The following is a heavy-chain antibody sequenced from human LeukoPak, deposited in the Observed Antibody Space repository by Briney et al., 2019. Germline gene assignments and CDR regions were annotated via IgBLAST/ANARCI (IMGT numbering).Heavy chain of an antibody. CDR2: ISGSGGST. Sequence: GGSLRLSCAASGSTFSSYAMSWVRQAPGKGLEWVSAISGSGGSTYYADSVKGRFTISRDNSKNALYLQMNSLRAEDTAVYYCAKDDPSGSYPPWGQGTLVTVSS. CDR3: AKDDPSGSYPP. J-gene: IGHJ5*02. D-gene: IGHD1-26*01. CDR1: GSTFSSYA. V-gene: IGHV3-23*01.